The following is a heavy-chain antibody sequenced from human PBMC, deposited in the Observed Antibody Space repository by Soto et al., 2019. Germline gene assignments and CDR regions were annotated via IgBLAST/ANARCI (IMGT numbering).Heavy chain of an antibody. CDR2: ISVYSGHT. Sequence: QVQLVQSGAEVKKPGASVTVSCKASGYTFSSSIISWVRQAPGQGLEWMGWISVYSGHTNYAPKFQGRVTVTTDTSTSTANMELRSLRSDDTAVYYCATSPMAARYGNWFDCWGHGTLVTVSS. CDR1: GYTFSSSI. D-gene: IGHD5-18*01. CDR3: ATSPMAARYGNWFDC. J-gene: IGHJ5*01. V-gene: IGHV1-18*04.